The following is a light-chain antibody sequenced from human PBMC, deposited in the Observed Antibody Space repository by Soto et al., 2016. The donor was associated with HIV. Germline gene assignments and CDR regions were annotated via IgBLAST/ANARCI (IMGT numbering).Light chain of an antibody. CDR2: AAS. CDR3: QQYYSTPQNT. Sequence: DIQMTQSPSSLSASVGDRVTITCRASQGISNSLAWYQQKPGKAPKLLLYAASTLESGVPSRFSGSGSGTDYTLTISSLQPEDFATYYCQQYYSTPQNTFGQGTKLEIK. J-gene: IGKJ2*01. V-gene: IGKV1-NL1*01. CDR1: QGISNS.